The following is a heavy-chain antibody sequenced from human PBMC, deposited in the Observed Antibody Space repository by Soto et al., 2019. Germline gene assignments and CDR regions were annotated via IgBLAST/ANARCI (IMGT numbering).Heavy chain of an antibody. CDR1: GVSITSYY. V-gene: IGHV4-4*07. CDR2: IYSSGST. Sequence: QVQLQESGPGLVKPSETLSLTCTVSGVSITSYYWSWIRQPAGKGLEWIGRIYSSGSTNYNPSLKSRVTMSIDTSKNQFSLKLSSVTAADTPVYYCACLYNWNGWSDYWGQGTLVTVSS. CDR3: ACLYNWNGWSDY. J-gene: IGHJ4*02. D-gene: IGHD1-20*01.